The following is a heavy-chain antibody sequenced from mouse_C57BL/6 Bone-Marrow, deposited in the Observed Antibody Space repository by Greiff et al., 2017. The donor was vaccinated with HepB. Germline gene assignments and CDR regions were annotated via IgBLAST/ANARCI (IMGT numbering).Heavy chain of an antibody. CDR1: GFTFSSYG. CDR2: ISSGGSYT. CDR3: ARQYYGSGGFAY. Sequence: EVQLVESGGDLVKPGGSLKLSCAASGFTFSSYGMSWVRQTPDKRLEWVATISSGGSYTYYPDSVKGRVTISRDNAKNTLYLQRSSLKSEDTAMYYCARQYYGSGGFAYWGQGTLVTVSA. V-gene: IGHV5-6*01. J-gene: IGHJ3*01. D-gene: IGHD1-1*01.